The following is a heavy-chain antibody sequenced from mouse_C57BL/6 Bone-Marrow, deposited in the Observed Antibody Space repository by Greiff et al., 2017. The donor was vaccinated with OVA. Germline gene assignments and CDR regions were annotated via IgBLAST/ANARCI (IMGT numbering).Heavy chain of an antibody. D-gene: IGHD1-1*01. CDR2: IYPGDGDT. J-gene: IGHJ4*01. V-gene: IGHV1-82*01. CDR1: GYAFSSSW. CDR3: ARRIYYYGSSYGDY. Sequence: VQLQESGPELVKPGASVKISCKASGYAFSSSWMNWVKQRPGKGLEWIGRIYPGDGDTNYNGKFKGKATLTADKSSSTAYMQLSSLTSEDSAVYFCARRIYYYGSSYGDYWGQGTSVTVS.